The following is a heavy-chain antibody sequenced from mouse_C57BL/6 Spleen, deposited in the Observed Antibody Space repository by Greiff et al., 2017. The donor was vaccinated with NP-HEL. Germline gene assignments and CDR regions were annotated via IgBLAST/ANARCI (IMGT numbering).Heavy chain of an antibody. CDR3: ARSDYGSSYYAMDD. CDR2: IYPSDSET. V-gene: IGHV1-61*01. D-gene: IGHD1-1*01. CDR1: GYTFTSYW. Sequence: QVQLQQPGAELVRPGSSVKLSCKASGYTFTSYWMDWVKQRPGQGLEWIGHIYPSDSETHYNQKFKDKATLTVDKSSSTAYMQLSSLTSEDSAVYYGARSDYGSSYYAMDDWGQGTSVTVST. J-gene: IGHJ4*01.